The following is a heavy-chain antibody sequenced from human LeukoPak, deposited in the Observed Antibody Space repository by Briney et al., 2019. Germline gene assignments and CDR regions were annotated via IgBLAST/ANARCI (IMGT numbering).Heavy chain of an antibody. D-gene: IGHD2-21*01. Sequence: SETLSLTCSVCGGSISASSHYWAWGRQPPGKGLEWIGSGYYTGIIRYNTALKSRVTISVDMSKNDLFLTLSSVTAADTAFYYCARRDYSAWFDPWGQGILVTVSP. CDR2: GYYTGII. V-gene: IGHV4-39*01. CDR1: GGSISASSHY. CDR3: ARRDYSAWFDP. J-gene: IGHJ5*02.